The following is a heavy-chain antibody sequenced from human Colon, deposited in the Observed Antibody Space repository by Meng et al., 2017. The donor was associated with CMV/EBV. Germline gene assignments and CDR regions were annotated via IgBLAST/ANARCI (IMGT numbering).Heavy chain of an antibody. Sequence: CPASGFAFSTYAMHWLRQAPGKGLEWVAFISFEGSNQYYTDSVEGRFTISRDNSKNTVFLQMNSLRAEDTAVYYCAKSAPGKGFDPWGQGTLVTVSS. CDR2: ISFEGSNQ. V-gene: IGHV3-30-3*02. J-gene: IGHJ5*02. CDR3: AKSAPGKGFDP. D-gene: IGHD4-23*01. CDR1: GFAFSTYA.